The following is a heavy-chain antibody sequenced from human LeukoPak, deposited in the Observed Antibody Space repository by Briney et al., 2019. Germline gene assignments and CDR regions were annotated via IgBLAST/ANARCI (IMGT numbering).Heavy chain of an antibody. J-gene: IGHJ5*02. Sequence: SETLSLTCTVSGGSISSYFWSWIRQPPGKGLEWIGYISYSGNTNYNPSLKSRVTISVGTSKKQFSLKLTSVTAADTAVYYCARDEGAAVGTFFSWFDPWGQGTLVTVSS. CDR3: ARDEGAAVGTFFSWFDP. D-gene: IGHD6-13*01. CDR1: GGSISSYF. V-gene: IGHV4-59*01. CDR2: ISYSGNT.